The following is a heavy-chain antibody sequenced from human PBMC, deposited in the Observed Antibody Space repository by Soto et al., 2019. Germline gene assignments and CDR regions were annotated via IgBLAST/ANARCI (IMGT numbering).Heavy chain of an antibody. Sequence: GGSLRLSCAASGFTFSSYAMHWVRQAPGKGLEWVAVISYDGSNKYYADTVKGRFTISRDNSKNTPYLQMNSLISDDTSVYYCARADYYDSSGYYPPTYFDYWGQGT. D-gene: IGHD3-22*01. J-gene: IGHJ4*02. CDR1: GFTFSSYA. CDR3: ARADYYDSSGYYPPTYFDY. V-gene: IGHV3-30-3*01. CDR2: ISYDGSNK.